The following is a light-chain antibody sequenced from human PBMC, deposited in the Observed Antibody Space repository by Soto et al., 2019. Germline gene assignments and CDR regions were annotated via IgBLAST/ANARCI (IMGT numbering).Light chain of an antibody. CDR2: GAS. CDR3: QQYYGAPWA. J-gene: IGKJ1*01. Sequence: DIQMTQSPSSLSASVGDRVTITCRASQGINNYLAWYQQKPGRVPQLLIYGASTFHSGVPSRFSGSGSGTDFTLTLSSLQPEDVATYFCQQYYGAPWAFGQGTKVEIK. V-gene: IGKV1-27*01. CDR1: QGINNY.